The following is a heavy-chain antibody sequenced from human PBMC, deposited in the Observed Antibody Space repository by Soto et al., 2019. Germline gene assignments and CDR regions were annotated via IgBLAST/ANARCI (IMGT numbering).Heavy chain of an antibody. J-gene: IGHJ2*01. Sequence: QVQLVESGGGVVQPGRSLRLSCAASGFTFSSYAMHWVRQAPGKGLEWVAVISHDGSNKYYADSVKGRFTISRDNSKNTLYLQMNSLRAEDTAVYYCARDPLLGTAMVLWYFDLWGRGTLVTVSS. CDR3: ARDPLLGTAMVLWYFDL. D-gene: IGHD5-18*01. CDR2: ISHDGSNK. V-gene: IGHV3-30-3*01. CDR1: GFTFSSYA.